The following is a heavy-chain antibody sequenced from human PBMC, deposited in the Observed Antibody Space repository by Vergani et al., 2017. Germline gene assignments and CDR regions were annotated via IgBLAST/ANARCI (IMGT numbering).Heavy chain of an antibody. Sequence: QVQLVQSGAEVKKPGSSVKVSCKASGGTFSSYAISWVRQAPGQGLEWMGRIIPIFGTANYAQKVQGRVTITAYESTSTAYMELSSLRYEDPAVYYCARKIWFGASPKDYYYYGMDVWGQGTTVTVSS. CDR3: ARKIWFGASPKDYYYYGMDV. D-gene: IGHD3-10*01. CDR2: IIPIFGTA. V-gene: IGHV1-69*18. J-gene: IGHJ6*02. CDR1: GGTFSSYA.